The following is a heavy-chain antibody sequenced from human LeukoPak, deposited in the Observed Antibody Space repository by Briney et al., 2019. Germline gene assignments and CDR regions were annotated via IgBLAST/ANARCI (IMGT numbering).Heavy chain of an antibody. CDR2: IIPIFGTA. Sequence: SVKVSCKASGGTFSSYAISWVRQAPGQGLEWMGGIIPIFGTANYAQKFQGRVTITADKSTSTAYMELSSLRSEDTAVYYCASSRRNNYYDSSGHYDWGQGTLVTVSS. D-gene: IGHD3-22*01. V-gene: IGHV1-69*06. CDR3: ASSRRNNYYDSSGHYD. J-gene: IGHJ4*02. CDR1: GGTFSSYA.